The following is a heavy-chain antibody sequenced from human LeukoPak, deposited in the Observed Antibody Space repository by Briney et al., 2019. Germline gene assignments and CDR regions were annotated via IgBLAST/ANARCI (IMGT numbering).Heavy chain of an antibody. CDR2: ISDDGRSK. J-gene: IGHJ3*02. D-gene: IGHD4-17*01. CDR3: AKEYPPEYGDYVAFDI. CDR1: GFTFSGYW. V-gene: IGHV3-74*01. Sequence: GGSLRLSCAASGFTFSGYWMHWVRQVPGKGLVWISYISDDGRSKGYADSVQGRFTISRDNSKNTLYLQMNSLRAEDTAVYYCAKEYPPEYGDYVAFDIWGQGTMLTVSS.